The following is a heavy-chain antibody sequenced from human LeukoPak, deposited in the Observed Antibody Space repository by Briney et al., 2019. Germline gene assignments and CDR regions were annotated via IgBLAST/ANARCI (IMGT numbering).Heavy chain of an antibody. D-gene: IGHD6-13*01. CDR1: GDSISGHY. CDR2: IYYSGTT. V-gene: IGHV4-59*11. CDR3: ARGRASSKFLEY. J-gene: IGHJ4*02. Sequence: SETLSLTCTVSGDSISGHYWSWIRQPPGREGEGIGYIYYSGTTNYNPSLKSRVTMSVDTSKNQFSLKLSSVTAADTAIYYCARGRASSKFLEYWGQGTLVTVSS.